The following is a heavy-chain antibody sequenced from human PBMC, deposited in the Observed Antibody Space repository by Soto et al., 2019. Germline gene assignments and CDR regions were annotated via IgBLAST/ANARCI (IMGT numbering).Heavy chain of an antibody. V-gene: IGHV3-9*01. CDR2: INWNSGSI. D-gene: IGHD6-13*01. J-gene: IGHJ1*01. CDR3: VKDESINWYSGHFRH. CDR1: GFTFDDYA. Sequence: PGGSLRLSCAASGFTFDDYAMHWVRQVPGKGLEWGSGINWNSGSIGYGDSVKGRLAISRDNAKNSLHLQINSLSAEDTAFYYCVKDESINWYSGHFRHWGQGTLVTVSS.